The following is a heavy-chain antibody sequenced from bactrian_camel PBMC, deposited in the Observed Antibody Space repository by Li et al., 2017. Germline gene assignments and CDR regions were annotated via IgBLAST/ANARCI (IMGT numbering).Heavy chain of an antibody. Sequence: HVQLVESGGGSVQAGGSLRLSCAFDAYTPANVRMAWFRQAPGKEREGVASLASDGSSIYANSLKGRFSISKDNAKNTLYLQMNILEPEDTATYYCAGTDVFCRGDYRYWGQGTQVTVS. CDR2: LASDGSS. J-gene: IGHJ4*01. D-gene: IGHD5*01. CDR1: AYTPANVR. V-gene: IGHV3S53*01. CDR3: AGTDVFCRGDYRY.